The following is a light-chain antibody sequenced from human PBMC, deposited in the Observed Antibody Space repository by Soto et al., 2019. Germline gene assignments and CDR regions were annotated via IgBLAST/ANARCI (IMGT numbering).Light chain of an antibody. J-gene: IGKJ2*01. V-gene: IGKV1-5*01. CDR1: QSISSW. Sequence: DIQMTQSPSTLSASVGDRVTITCRASQSISSWLAWYQQKPGKAPKLLIYDASSLESGVPSRFSGRGSGTEFTLTLSSLQPDDFATYYCQQYNSYPYTFGQGTKLEIK. CDR3: QQYNSYPYT. CDR2: DAS.